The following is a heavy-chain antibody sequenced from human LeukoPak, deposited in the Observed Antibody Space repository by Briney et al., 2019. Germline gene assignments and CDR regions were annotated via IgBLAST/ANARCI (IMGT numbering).Heavy chain of an antibody. Sequence: SVKVSFKASGGTFSSYAISWERQAPGQGLEWMGGIIPIFGTANYAQKFQGRVTITADESTSTAYMELSSLRSEDTAVYYCATDYDILTGPKPDWFDPWGQGTLVTVSS. CDR1: GGTFSSYA. J-gene: IGHJ5*02. V-gene: IGHV1-69*13. CDR2: IIPIFGTA. CDR3: ATDYDILTGPKPDWFDP. D-gene: IGHD3-9*01.